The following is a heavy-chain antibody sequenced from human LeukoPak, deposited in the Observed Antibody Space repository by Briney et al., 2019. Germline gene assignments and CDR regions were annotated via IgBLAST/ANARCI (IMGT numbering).Heavy chain of an antibody. Sequence: PGGSLRLSCAASGFTFSSYSMMWLRQAPGKGLEGVSYISSSSSTIYYADSVKGQFTISRDNAKNSLYLQMNSLRAEDTAVYYCARDGLGNVAFDIWGQGTMVTVSS. CDR3: ARDGLGNVAFDI. CDR2: ISSSSSTI. J-gene: IGHJ3*02. CDR1: GFTFSSYS. V-gene: IGHV3-48*04. D-gene: IGHD3/OR15-3a*01.